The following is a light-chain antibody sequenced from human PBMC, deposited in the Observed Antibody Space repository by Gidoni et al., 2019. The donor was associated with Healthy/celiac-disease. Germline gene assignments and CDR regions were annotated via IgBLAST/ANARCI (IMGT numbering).Light chain of an antibody. Sequence: QSALTQPAHVPGSPGQSITISCTGTSSAGGSYNLVSWYQQHPGKAPKLMIYEGSKRPSGVSNRFSGSKSGNTASLTISGLQAADEADYYCCSYAGSSTPVIFGGGTKLTVL. CDR1: SSAGGSYNL. CDR2: EGS. CDR3: CSYAGSSTPVI. J-gene: IGLJ2*01. V-gene: IGLV2-23*01.